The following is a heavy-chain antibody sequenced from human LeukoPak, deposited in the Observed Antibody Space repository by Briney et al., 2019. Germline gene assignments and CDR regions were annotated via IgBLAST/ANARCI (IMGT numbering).Heavy chain of an antibody. CDR1: GGSISSTSYY. Sequence: SETLSLTCTVSGGSISSTSYYWGWIRQPPGKELEWIGSIYYTGSTYYNPSLNTRVTMSVDTSKNQFSLKLSSVTAADTAVYYCARRLKVTEHFDYWGQGTLVTVSS. CDR2: IYYTGST. J-gene: IGHJ4*02. CDR3: ARRLKVTEHFDY. D-gene: IGHD2-21*02. V-gene: IGHV4-39*01.